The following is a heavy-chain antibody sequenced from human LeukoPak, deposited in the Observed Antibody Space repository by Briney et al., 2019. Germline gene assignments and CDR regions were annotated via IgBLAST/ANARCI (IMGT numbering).Heavy chain of an antibody. CDR2: ISAYSGNT. Sequence: ASVKVSCKASGYTFTGYYMHWVRQAPGQGLEWMGWISAYSGNTRYAQKIQGRVTMTTDTSTTTAYMELRSLTSDDAAVYYCAREEYQLLRGSTYFDYWGQGTLVTVSS. CDR3: AREEYQLLRGSTYFDY. CDR1: GYTFTGYY. D-gene: IGHD2-2*01. J-gene: IGHJ4*02. V-gene: IGHV1-18*04.